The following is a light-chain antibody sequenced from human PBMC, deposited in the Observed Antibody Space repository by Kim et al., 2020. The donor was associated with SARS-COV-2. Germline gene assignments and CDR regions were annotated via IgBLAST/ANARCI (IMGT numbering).Light chain of an antibody. Sequence: EILMTQSPATLSVSPGERATLSCRASQSVSNNVAWYHQAPGQAPRLLIYAGSTRDSGISARFSGSWSRPDYTDFTLTINSLQSEDFGVYYCQQFNTWPRTFGQGTKVDIK. J-gene: IGKJ1*01. V-gene: IGKV3-15*01. CDR2: AGS. CDR3: QQFNTWPRT. CDR1: QSVSNN.